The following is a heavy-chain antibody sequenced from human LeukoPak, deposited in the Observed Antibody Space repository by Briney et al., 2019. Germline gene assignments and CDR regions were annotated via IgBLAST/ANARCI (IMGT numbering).Heavy chain of an antibody. V-gene: IGHV3-33*01. CDR2: IWYDGSNK. CDR3: ARDPGAVAPLHGMDV. D-gene: IGHD6-19*01. J-gene: IGHJ6*02. Sequence: PGRSLRLSCAASGFTFSSYGMHWVRQAPGKGLEWVAVIWYDGSNKYYADSVKGRFTISRDNSKNTLYLQMNSLRAEDTAVYYCARDPGAVAPLHGMDVWGQGTTVTVSS. CDR1: GFTFSSYG.